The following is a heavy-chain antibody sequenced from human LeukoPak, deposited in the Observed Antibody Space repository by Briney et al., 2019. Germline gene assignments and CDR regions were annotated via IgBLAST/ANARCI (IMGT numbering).Heavy chain of an antibody. CDR2: INPNNGGT. V-gene: IGHV1-2*02. J-gene: IGHJ3*02. Sequence: ASVKVSCEASGYTFTGYYMHWVRQAPGQGLEWMGWINPNNGGTNYAQKFQGRVTMTRDTSISTAYMELSRLRSDDTAVYYCARSRFSGPDAFDIWGQGTMVTVSS. CDR3: ARSRFSGPDAFDI. CDR1: GYTFTGYY. D-gene: IGHD3-10*01.